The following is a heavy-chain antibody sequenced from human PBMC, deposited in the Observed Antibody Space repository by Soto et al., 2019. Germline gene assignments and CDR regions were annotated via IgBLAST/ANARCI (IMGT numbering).Heavy chain of an antibody. CDR3: ARDLNSRPLAAAGLRSNWFDP. V-gene: IGHV1-24*01. CDR1: GYTLTELS. CDR2: FDPEDGET. D-gene: IGHD6-13*01. J-gene: IGHJ5*02. Sequence: ASVKVSCKVSGYTLTELSMHWVRQAPGKGLEWMGGFDPEDGETIYARKFQGRVTMTEDTSTDTAYMELSSLRSEDTAVYYCARDLNSRPLAAAGLRSNWFDPWGQGTLVTVSS.